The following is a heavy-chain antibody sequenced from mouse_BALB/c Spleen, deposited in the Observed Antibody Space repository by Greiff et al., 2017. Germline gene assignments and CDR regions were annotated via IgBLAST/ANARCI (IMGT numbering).Heavy chain of an antibody. CDR1: GYSITSGYY. J-gene: IGHJ4*01. CDR3: ARGYSYFDY. V-gene: IGHV3-6*02. CDR2: ISYDGSN. D-gene: IGHD2-10*01. Sequence: VQLKESGPGLVKPSQSLSLTCSVTGYSITSGYYWNWIRQFPGNKLEWMGYISYDGSNNYNPSLKNRISITRDTSKNQFFLKLNSVTTEDTATYYCARGYSYFDYWGQGTSVTVSS.